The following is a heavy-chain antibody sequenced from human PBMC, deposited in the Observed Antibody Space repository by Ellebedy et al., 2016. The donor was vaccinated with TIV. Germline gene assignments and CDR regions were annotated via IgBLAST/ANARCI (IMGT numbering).Heavy chain of an antibody. CDR3: ATDGSYGDYRSPTHAFEF. J-gene: IGHJ3*01. CDR1: GFTLSSYW. D-gene: IGHD4-17*01. Sequence: GGSLRLSCAAPGFTLSSYWMSWVRQAPGKGLEWVANINQDGSEKYFVDSVKGRFTIYRDNAKNSLYLQLNSLGADDTVVYYCATDGSYGDYRSPTHAFEFWGQGTMVTVSS. CDR2: INQDGSEK. V-gene: IGHV3-7*01.